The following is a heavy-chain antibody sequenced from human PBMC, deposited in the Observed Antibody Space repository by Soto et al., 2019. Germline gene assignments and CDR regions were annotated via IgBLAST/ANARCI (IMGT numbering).Heavy chain of an antibody. J-gene: IGHJ6*02. D-gene: IGHD2-21*02. V-gene: IGHV4-59*01. CDR2: MYNTGST. Sequence: SETLSLTCTVSVGYISSFYWSCIRQPPGKGLEWIGYMYNTGSTVYNPSLKSRVTISVDTSKNQFYLKVNSVTAADTAVYYCARDLWGYCGTDCYPLDVWGQGTTVTVSS. CDR3: ARDLWGYCGTDCYPLDV. CDR1: VGYISSFY.